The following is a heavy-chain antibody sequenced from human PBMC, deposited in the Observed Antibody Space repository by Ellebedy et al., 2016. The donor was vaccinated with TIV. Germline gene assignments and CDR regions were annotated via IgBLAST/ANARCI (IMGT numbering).Heavy chain of an antibody. J-gene: IGHJ6*02. CDR2: MYSGGNT. Sequence: GESLKIPCAASGFSVGGYYIRWVRRAPGKGLECISAMYSGGNTHYVDSVKGRFTMSRDTSRNTVYLQMNRLTVEDTALYYCARGPNSDVWGQGTTVTVS. CDR3: ARGPNSDV. V-gene: IGHV3-53*01. CDR1: GFSVGGYY.